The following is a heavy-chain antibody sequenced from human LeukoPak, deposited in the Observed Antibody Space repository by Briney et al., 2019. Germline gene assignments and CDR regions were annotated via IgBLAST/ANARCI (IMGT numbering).Heavy chain of an antibody. J-gene: IGHJ4*02. CDR2: INHSGST. CDR3: ATLRPVTPNY. V-gene: IGHV4-34*01. Sequence: SETLSLTCAVYGGSFSGYYWSWIRQPPGKGLEWIGEINHSGSTNYNPSLKSRVTISVDTSKNQFSLKLSSVTAADTAVYYCATLRPVTPNYWGQGTLVTVSS. CDR1: GGSFSGYY. D-gene: IGHD4-17*01.